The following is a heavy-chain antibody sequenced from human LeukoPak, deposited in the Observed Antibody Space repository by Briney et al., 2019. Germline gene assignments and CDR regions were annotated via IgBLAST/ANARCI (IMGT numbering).Heavy chain of an antibody. CDR2: INPNSGDT. V-gene: IGHV1-2*02. J-gene: IGHJ4*02. CDR1: GYTFTDYH. CDR3: ASGEQWPTYY. Sequence: ASVKVSCKAFGYTFTDYHMHWVRQAPGQGLEWMGWINPNSGDTNYAQKFQGRVTMTRDTSISTAYMELSRLRPDDTAVYYCASGEQWPTYYWGQGTLVTVSS. D-gene: IGHD6-19*01.